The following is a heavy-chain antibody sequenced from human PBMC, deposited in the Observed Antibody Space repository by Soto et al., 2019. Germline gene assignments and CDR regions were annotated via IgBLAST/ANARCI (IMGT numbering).Heavy chain of an antibody. J-gene: IGHJ4*02. Sequence: GGSLRLSCAASGFTFSSYAMSWVRQAPGKGLEWVSAISGSGCSTYYADSVKGRFTISRDNSKNTLYLQMNSLRAEDTAVYYCAKDWRYSSSSPFDYWGQGTLVTVSS. CDR1: GFTFSSYA. CDR2: ISGSGCST. D-gene: IGHD6-6*01. V-gene: IGHV3-23*01. CDR3: AKDWRYSSSSPFDY.